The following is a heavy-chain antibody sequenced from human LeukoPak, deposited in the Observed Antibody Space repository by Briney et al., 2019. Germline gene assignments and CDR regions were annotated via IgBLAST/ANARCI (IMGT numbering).Heavy chain of an antibody. CDR1: GFTFSHYS. J-gene: IGHJ5*02. V-gene: IGHV3-23*01. CDR2: ISGSGGST. Sequence: GGSLRLSCAASGFTFSHYSMSWVRQAPGKGLEWVSAISGSGGSTYYADSVKGRFTISRDNSKNTLYLQMNSLRAEDTAVYYCAKAPTAMWPSTWGQGTLVTVSS. CDR3: AKAPTAMWPST. D-gene: IGHD5-18*01.